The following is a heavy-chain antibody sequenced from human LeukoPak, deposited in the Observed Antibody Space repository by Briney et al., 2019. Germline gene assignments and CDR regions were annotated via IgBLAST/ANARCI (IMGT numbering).Heavy chain of an antibody. CDR1: GFTFSTYG. J-gene: IGHJ4*02. CDR2: SDK. Sequence: GGSLTLSCAASGFTFSTYGMHWVRQAPGKGLEWLGSDKYYADSVKGRFTISRDNSRNTVYLQMNSLRAEDTAVYYCAKVGPQAVAVFFWFYFDFWGQGTLVTVSS. D-gene: IGHD6-19*01. CDR3: AKVGPQAVAVFFWFYFDF. V-gene: IGHV3-30*02.